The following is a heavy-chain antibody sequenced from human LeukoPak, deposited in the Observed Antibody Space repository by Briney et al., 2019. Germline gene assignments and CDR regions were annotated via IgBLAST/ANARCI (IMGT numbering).Heavy chain of an antibody. J-gene: IGHJ6*03. Sequence: SETLSLTCAVYGGSFSGYYWSWIRQPPGKGLEWIGEINHSGSTNYNPSLKSRVTISVDTSKNQFSLKLSSVTTADTAVYYCARGGSSLYYYYMDVWGKGTTVTVSS. CDR2: INHSGST. CDR3: ARGGSSLYYYYMDV. CDR1: GGSFSGYY. V-gene: IGHV4-34*01.